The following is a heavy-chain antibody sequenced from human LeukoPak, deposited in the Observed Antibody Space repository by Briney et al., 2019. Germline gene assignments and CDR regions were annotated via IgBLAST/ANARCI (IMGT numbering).Heavy chain of an antibody. CDR2: INSDGSST. CDR1: GFTFSSYW. D-gene: IGHD2-2*01. V-gene: IGHV3-74*01. CDR3: ARDYREYQLLSPYYYYYYMDV. J-gene: IGHJ6*03. Sequence: RTGGSLRLSCAASGFTFSSYWMHWVRHAPGKGLVWVSRINSDGSSTIYADSVKGRFTISRDNAKNTLYLQMNSLRAEDTAVYYCARDYREYQLLSPYYYYYYMDVWGKGTTVTISS.